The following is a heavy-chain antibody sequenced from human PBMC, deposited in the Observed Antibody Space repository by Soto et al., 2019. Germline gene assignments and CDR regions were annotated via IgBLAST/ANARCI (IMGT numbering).Heavy chain of an antibody. D-gene: IGHD3-22*01. V-gene: IGHV1-3*01. CDR2: INAGNGNT. CDR3: ARATYYYDPPFAFDI. Sequence: RASVKVSCKASGYTFTSYAMHWVRQAPGQRLEWMGWINAGNGNTKYSQKFQGRVTITRDTSASTAYMELSSLRSEDTAVYYCARATYYYDPPFAFDIWGQGTMVTVSS. CDR1: GYTFTSYA. J-gene: IGHJ3*02.